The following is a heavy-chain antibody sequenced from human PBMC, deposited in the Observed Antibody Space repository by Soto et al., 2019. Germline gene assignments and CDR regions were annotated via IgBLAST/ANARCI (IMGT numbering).Heavy chain of an antibody. J-gene: IGHJ6*02. CDR3: ASHFTGVLVLGTSPPGGDNYGWDV. CDR2: MNPNSGNT. D-gene: IGHD2-8*02. CDR1: GYTFASYD. V-gene: IGHV1-8*02. Sequence: GASVKVSCKASGYTFASYDINWVRQAAGQGLEYLGWMNPNSGNTGYVQKFQGRVTLTRNTSISTAYMELSSLTSDDTAVYYCASHFTGVLVLGTSPPGGDNYGWDVWGQGTTVTVSS.